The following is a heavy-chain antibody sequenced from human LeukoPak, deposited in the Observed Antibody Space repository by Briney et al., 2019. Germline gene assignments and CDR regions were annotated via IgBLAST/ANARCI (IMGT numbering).Heavy chain of an antibody. D-gene: IGHD3-10*01. CDR2: IIPIFGTA. J-gene: IGHJ5*02. CDR1: GYTFTGYY. CDR3: ARSMVRGVMAP. V-gene: IGHV1-69*13. Sequence: GASVKVSCKASGYTFTGYYMHWVRQAPGQGLEWMGGIIPIFGTANYAQKFQGRVTITADESTSTAYMELSSLRSEDTAVYYCARSMVRGVMAPWGQGTLVTVSS.